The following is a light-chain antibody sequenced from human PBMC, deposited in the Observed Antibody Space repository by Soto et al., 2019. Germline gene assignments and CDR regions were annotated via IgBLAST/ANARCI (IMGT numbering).Light chain of an antibody. J-gene: IGLJ1*01. CDR1: SSDIGSHDY. CDR3: CSYAGSSTPYV. CDR2: EGS. V-gene: IGLV2-23*01. Sequence: QSAPTQPASVSGSPGQSITISCTGTSSDIGSHDYVSWYQHHPGKAPKLMIYEGSKRPSGVSNRFSGSKSGNTASLTISGLQAEDEADYYCCSYAGSSTPYVFGTGTKLTVL.